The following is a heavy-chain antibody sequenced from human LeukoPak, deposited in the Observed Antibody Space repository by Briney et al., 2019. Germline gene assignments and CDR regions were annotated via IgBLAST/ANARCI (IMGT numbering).Heavy chain of an antibody. Sequence: PGGSLRLSCAASGFTFSNYWMHWVRQAPGKGLVWVSRINGDGGSKTYADSVKGRFTFSRDNAKSPLYLQMNTLRVEDTAVYYCAREGPMVYAFDIWGQGTMVTVSS. CDR2: INGDGGSK. CDR1: GFTFSNYW. J-gene: IGHJ3*02. V-gene: IGHV3-74*01. D-gene: IGHD3-10*01. CDR3: AREGPMVYAFDI.